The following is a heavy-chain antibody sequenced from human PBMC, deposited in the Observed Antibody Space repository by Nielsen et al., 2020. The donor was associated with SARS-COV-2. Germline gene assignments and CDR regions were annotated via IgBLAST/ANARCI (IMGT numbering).Heavy chain of an antibody. J-gene: IGHJ3*02. V-gene: IGHV4-30-2*01. CDR2: IYHSGRT. CDR3: ARGGRITFGGADDAFDI. Sequence: TLSLTCAVSGGSISSGGYSWSWIRQPPGKGLEWIGYIYHSGRTYYNPSLKSRVTISVDRSKNQFSLKLSSVTAADTAVYYCARGGRITFGGADDAFDIWGQWTMVTVSS. D-gene: IGHD3-16*01. CDR1: GGSISSGGYS.